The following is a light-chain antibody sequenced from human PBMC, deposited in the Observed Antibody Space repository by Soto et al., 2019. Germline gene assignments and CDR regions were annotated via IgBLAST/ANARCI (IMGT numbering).Light chain of an antibody. J-gene: IGKJ3*01. CDR3: QQYGDSPLT. CDR1: QNVYINS. Sequence: EVVLTQSPGSVSLSPGERATLSCRASQNVYINSLAWYQQKPGQPPRLLIYGASTRAAAIPDRFSGSGSGADFALSIDGLEPEDFAIYYCQQYGDSPLTFGPGTRVD. CDR2: GAS. V-gene: IGKV3-20*01.